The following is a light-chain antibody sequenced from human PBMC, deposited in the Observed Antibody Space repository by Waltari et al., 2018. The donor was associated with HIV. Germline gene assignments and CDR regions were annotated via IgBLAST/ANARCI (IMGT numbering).Light chain of an antibody. CDR3: QTWGSGIWV. Sequence: QRVLTQSPSASASLGASVTLPCTLSSDFSDYAIAWHPQHPEKGPRYLMKVYNDGSHYTGDGTPDRFSGSSSGAERYLIISSLQSEDEADYYCQTWGSGIWVFGGGTKLTVL. CDR1: SDFSDYA. V-gene: IGLV4-69*01. CDR2: VYNDGSH. J-gene: IGLJ3*02.